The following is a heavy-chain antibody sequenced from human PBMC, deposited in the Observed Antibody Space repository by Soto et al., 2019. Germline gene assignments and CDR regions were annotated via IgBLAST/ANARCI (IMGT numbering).Heavy chain of an antibody. D-gene: IGHD6-19*01. Sequence: PSETLSLTCTVSGGSISSGGYYWSWIRQHPGKGLEWIGYIYYSGSTYYNPSLKSRVTISVDTSKNQFSLKLSSVTAADTAVYYCARDHVVAAVAGYNWFDPWGQGTLVTVSS. J-gene: IGHJ5*02. CDR1: GGSISSGGYY. CDR2: IYYSGST. V-gene: IGHV4-31*03. CDR3: ARDHVVAAVAGYNWFDP.